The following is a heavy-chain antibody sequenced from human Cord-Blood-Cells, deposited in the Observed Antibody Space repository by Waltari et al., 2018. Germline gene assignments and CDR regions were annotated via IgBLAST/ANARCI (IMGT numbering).Heavy chain of an antibody. J-gene: IGHJ3*02. D-gene: IGHD4-4*01. CDR1: GFTFSSVS. V-gene: IGHV3-48*02. CDR3: ARGMVYSKYAFDI. CDR2: INSSSSNI. Sequence: EVQLVESGGGLVQPGGSLSLSCAASGFTFSSVSMNWVRQAPGKGLEWVSYINSSSSNIYDADSVKGRFTISRDNAKNSLYLQMNSPRDEDTAVYYCARGMVYSKYAFDIWGQGTMVTVSS.